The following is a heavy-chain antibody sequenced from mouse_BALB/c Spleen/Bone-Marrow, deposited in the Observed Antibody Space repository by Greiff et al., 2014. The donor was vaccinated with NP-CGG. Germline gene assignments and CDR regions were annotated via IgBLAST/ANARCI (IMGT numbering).Heavy chain of an antibody. CDR1: GFTFSSFG. CDR2: ISSGGSAV. CDR3: ARSGSSSGYFDY. Sequence: EVKLVESGGGLVQPGGSRKLSCAASGFTFSSFGMHWVRQAPEKGLEWVAYISSGGSAVYYADKVMGRFTISRDNPKNTLFLQMPSLRSEDTAMYYCARSGSSSGYFDYWGQGTTLTVSS. D-gene: IGHD1-1*01. V-gene: IGHV5-17*02. J-gene: IGHJ2*01.